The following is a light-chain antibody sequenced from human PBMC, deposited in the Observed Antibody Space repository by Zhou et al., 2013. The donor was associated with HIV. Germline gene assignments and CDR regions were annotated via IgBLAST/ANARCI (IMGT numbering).Light chain of an antibody. V-gene: IGKV3-15*01. CDR1: QSVSNDN. Sequence: EIVLTQSPGTLSLSTGERATLSCRASQSVSNDNVGWYQQKPGQAPSLLIYDTSTRATGIPARFSGSGSGREFTLTISSLQSEDFALYYCQQYDTWPSFGQGTKLQIK. J-gene: IGKJ2*01. CDR2: DTS. CDR3: QQYDTWPS.